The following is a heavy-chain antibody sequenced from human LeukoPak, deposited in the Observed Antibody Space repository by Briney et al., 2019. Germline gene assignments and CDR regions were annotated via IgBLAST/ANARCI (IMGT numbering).Heavy chain of an antibody. CDR3: ARGGLAATKYYYYYMDV. CDR1: GFTFSSYE. V-gene: IGHV3-48*03. Sequence: GGSLRLSCAASGFTFSSYEMNWVRQAPGKGLEWVSYISSSGSTIYYADSVRGRFTISRDNAKNSLYLQMNSLRAEDTAVYYCARGGLAATKYYYYYMDVWGKGTTVTVSS. J-gene: IGHJ6*03. CDR2: ISSSGSTI. D-gene: IGHD2-15*01.